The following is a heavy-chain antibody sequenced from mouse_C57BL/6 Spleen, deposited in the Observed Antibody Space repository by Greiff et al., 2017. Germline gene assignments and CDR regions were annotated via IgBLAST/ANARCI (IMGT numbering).Heavy chain of an antibody. V-gene: IGHV5-4*01. D-gene: IGHD2-4*01. J-gene: IGHJ2*01. Sequence: EVQLVESGGGLVKPGGSLKLSCAASGFTFSSYAMSWVRQTPEKRLEWVATISDGGSYTYYPDNVKVRFTISRDNAKNNLYLQMSHLKSEDTAMYYCARIYYDYYYFDYWGQGTTLTVSS. CDR1: GFTFSSYA. CDR2: ISDGGSYT. CDR3: ARIYYDYYYFDY.